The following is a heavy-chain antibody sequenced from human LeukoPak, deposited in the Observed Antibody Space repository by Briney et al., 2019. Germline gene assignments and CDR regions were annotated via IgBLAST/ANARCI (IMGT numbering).Heavy chain of an antibody. V-gene: IGHV3-21*01. Sequence: AGGSLRLSCAASGFTFSSYSMDWVRQAPGKGLEWVSSISSSSSYIYYADSVKGRFTISRDNAKNSLYLQMNSLRAEDTAVYYCASFGEYYDYVWGSYRYRLIDYWGPGTLVTVSS. CDR3: ASFGEYYDYVWGSYRYRLIDY. CDR1: GFTFSSYS. D-gene: IGHD3-16*02. J-gene: IGHJ4*02. CDR2: ISSSSSYI.